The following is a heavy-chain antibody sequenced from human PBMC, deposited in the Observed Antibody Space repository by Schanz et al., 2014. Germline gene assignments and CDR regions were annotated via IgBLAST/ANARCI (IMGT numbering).Heavy chain of an antibody. CDR2: ISNDGSIK. D-gene: IGHD6-13*01. J-gene: IGHJ4*01. CDR3: AREQIMAAAGLVDY. V-gene: IGHV3-30-3*01. CDR1: GFTFSSYA. Sequence: QVQLVESGGGLVKPGGSLRLSCAASGFTFSSYAMTWVRQAPGKGLEWVALISNDGSIKYYADSVKGRFTISRDNAKISLYLQMNSLRVEDTAVYYCAREQIMAAAGLVDYWGHGTLVTVSS.